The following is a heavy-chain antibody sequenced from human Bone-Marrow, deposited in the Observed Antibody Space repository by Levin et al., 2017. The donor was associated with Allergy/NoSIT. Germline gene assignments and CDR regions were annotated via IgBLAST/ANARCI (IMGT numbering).Heavy chain of an antibody. V-gene: IGHV4-34*01. J-gene: IGHJ6*02. CDR1: GGSFNDYY. D-gene: IGHD3/OR15-3a*01. CDR3: ARGGKPTYYDFWNNRYSGMDV. Sequence: KSSETLSLTCTVSGGSFNDYYWNWIRQSPGKGLDWIGEIDSGGNTNYSPSFQSRLTISVDTSKSQFSLKLSSLTAADTAVYYCARGGKPTYYDFWNNRYSGMDVWGQGTTVTVSS. CDR2: IDSGGNT.